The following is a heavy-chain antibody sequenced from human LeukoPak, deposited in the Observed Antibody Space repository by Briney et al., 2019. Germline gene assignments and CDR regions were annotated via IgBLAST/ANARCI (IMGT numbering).Heavy chain of an antibody. D-gene: IGHD6-6*01. V-gene: IGHV4-39*07. Sequence: PSETLSLTCTVSGGSISSSSYYWGWIRQPPGKGLEWIGSIYYSGSTYYNPSLKSRVTISVDTSKNQFSLKLSSVTAADTAVYYCARGGEYSSSSESRLYYYYYMDVWGKGTTVTVSS. J-gene: IGHJ6*03. CDR3: ARGGEYSSSSESRLYYYYYMDV. CDR1: GGSISSSSYY. CDR2: IYYSGST.